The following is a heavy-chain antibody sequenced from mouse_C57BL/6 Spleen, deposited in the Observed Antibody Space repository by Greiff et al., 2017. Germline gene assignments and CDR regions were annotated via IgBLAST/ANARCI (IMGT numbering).Heavy chain of an antibody. V-gene: IGHV10-1*01. CDR3: VSQGGYDYEGFAY. CDR2: IRSKSNNYAT. Sequence: GGGLVQPKGSLKLSCAASGFSFNTYAMNWVRQAPGKGLEWVARIRSKSNNYATYYADSVKDRFTISRDDSESMLYLQMNNLKTEDTAMYYCVSQGGYDYEGFAYWGQGTLVTVSA. D-gene: IGHD2-4*01. J-gene: IGHJ3*01. CDR1: GFSFNTYA.